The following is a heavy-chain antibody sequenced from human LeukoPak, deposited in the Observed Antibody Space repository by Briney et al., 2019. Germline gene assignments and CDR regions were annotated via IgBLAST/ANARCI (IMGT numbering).Heavy chain of an antibody. V-gene: IGHV4-59*08. D-gene: IGHD1-14*01. CDR2: FFYNGTT. J-gene: IGHJ6*03. CDR3: ARHPTGLSAMDV. CDR1: CGSTRTYS. Sequence: SETLSLTCTVSCGSTRTYSWSWIRQSPVKGLEWIGCFFYNGTTTYNPSLKSRVTVSVDTSKNQFSLKLSSVTAADTTVYYCARHPTGLSAMDVWGKGTTVAVSS.